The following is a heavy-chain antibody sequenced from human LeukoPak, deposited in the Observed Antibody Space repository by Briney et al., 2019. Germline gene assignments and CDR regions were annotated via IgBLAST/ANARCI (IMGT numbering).Heavy chain of an antibody. D-gene: IGHD2-2*01. CDR3: ARDTKYCSTTSCYFNWFDP. J-gene: IGHJ5*02. CDR2: INPNSGGT. Sequence: ASVKVSCKASGYTFTGYYMHWVRQAPGQGLEWMGWINPNSGGTNYAQKFQGRVTMTRDTSISTAYLELSRLRSDDTAVYYCARDTKYCSTTSCYFNWFDPWGQGTLVTVSS. CDR1: GYTFTGYY. V-gene: IGHV1-2*02.